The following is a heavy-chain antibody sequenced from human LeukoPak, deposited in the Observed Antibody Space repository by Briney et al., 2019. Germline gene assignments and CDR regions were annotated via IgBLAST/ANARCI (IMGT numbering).Heavy chain of an antibody. CDR2: ISGSGEST. Sequence: GESLRLSCAASGFTFSTYGMSWVRQAPGKGLEWVSSISGSGESTNYADSLKGRFTISRDNTKNSLYLQMNSLRAEDTAVYYCARDSCGGDCYSGHDYWGQGTLVTVSS. V-gene: IGHV3-23*01. J-gene: IGHJ4*02. CDR3: ARDSCGGDCYSGHDY. CDR1: GFTFSTYG. D-gene: IGHD2-21*02.